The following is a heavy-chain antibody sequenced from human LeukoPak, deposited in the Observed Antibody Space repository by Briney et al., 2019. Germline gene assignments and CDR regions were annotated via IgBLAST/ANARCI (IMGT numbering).Heavy chain of an antibody. V-gene: IGHV4-34*01. CDR2: INHSGST. D-gene: IGHD3-22*01. CDR1: GGSFSGYY. J-gene: IGHJ5*02. CDR3: ARPRPYYDSSGYYGGSGFDP. Sequence: SETLSLTCAVYGGSFSGYYWSWIRQPPGKGLEWIGEINHSGSTNYNPSLKSRVTISVDTSKNQFSLKLSSVTAADTAVYYCARPRPYYDSSGYYGGSGFDPWGQGTLVTVSS.